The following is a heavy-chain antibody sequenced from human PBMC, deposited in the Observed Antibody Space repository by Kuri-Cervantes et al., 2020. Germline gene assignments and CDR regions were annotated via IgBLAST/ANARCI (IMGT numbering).Heavy chain of an antibody. J-gene: IGHJ4*02. V-gene: IGHV1-24*01. CDR2: FDPEDGET. D-gene: IGHD5-12*01. CDR3: ARGLGSGYDWASYYFDY. Sequence: ASVKVSCKVSGYTLTELSMHWVRQAPGKGLEWMGGFDPEDGETIYAQKFQGRVTMTEDTSTDTAYMELSRLRSDDTAVYYCARGLGSGYDWASYYFDYWGQGTLVTVSS. CDR1: GYTLTELS.